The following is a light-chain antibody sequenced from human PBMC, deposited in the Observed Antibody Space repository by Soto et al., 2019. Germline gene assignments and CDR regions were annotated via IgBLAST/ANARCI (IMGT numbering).Light chain of an antibody. V-gene: IGKV3D-15*02. CDR3: LQDYNLPIT. CDR1: RSVSSN. J-gene: IGKJ5*01. Sequence: VDMRQSPATLSVSPGERATLSCRASRSVSSNLAWNQQKPGQAPRLLIYGASTRATGIPARFSGSGRGSGTDFTLTISSLQPEDFAVYYCLQDYNLPITFGQGTRLEIK. CDR2: GAS.